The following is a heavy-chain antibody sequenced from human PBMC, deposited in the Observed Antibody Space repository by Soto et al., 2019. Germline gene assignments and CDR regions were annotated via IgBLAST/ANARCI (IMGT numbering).Heavy chain of an antibody. CDR1: GFNFGAYG. CDR3: AKDRRDGYTTCSRCYGVDV. J-gene: IGHJ6*02. D-gene: IGHD5-18*01. Sequence: PGGSLRLSCDASGFNFGAYGMHWVRQATGRGREWVAVISHDGTKTYYSDSVKGRFTVSRDNPKNMLYVQMVSLRPDDTAVYSCAKDRRDGYTTCSRCYGVDVWGQGTTVTVSS. CDR2: ISHDGTKT. V-gene: IGHV3-30*18.